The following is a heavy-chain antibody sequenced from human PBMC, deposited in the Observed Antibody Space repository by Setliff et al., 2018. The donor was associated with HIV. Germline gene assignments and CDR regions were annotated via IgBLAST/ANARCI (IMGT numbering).Heavy chain of an antibody. J-gene: IGHJ4*02. CDR2: INPGDSDS. CDR3: ATRVFGYSGRTY. V-gene: IGHV5-51*01. Sequence: GESLKLSCNNSGYNFATYYIVWVRQMPGKGLEWMGRINPGDSDSRYSPSFEGQVTISADKSISTTYLHWNSLKASDTATYYCATRVFGYSGRTYWGQGTLVTVAS. CDR1: GYNFATYY. D-gene: IGHD5-12*01.